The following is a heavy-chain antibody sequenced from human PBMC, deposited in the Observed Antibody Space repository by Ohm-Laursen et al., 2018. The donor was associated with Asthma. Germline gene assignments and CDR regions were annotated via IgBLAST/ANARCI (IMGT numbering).Heavy chain of an antibody. V-gene: IGHV3-30*18. J-gene: IGHJ5*02. D-gene: IGHD4-11*01. CDR2: ISYDGSNK. CDR3: AKKADYLRAPLRFDP. Sequence: SLRLSCTAPRFTFSSYGMHWVRQAPGKGLEWVAVISYDGSNKYYADSVKGRFTISRDNSKNTLYLQMNSLRAEDTAVYYCAKKADYLRAPLRFDPWGQGTLVTVSS. CDR1: RFTFSSYG.